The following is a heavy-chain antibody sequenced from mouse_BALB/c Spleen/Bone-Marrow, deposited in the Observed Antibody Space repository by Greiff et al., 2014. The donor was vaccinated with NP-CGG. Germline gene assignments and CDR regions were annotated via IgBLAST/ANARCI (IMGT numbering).Heavy chain of an antibody. CDR2: ISGYYGDA. CDR1: GYTFTDHA. CDR3: ARSGKVRNAMDY. V-gene: IGHV1S137*01. Sequence: VKLVESGAKLVGPGVSVKISCKGSGYTFTDHAIHWVKRSHAKSLEWIGVISGYYGDAIYNQKFRGKATMTVDKSSSTAYMELARLTSEDSAIYYCARSGKVRNAMDYWGQGTSVTVSS. D-gene: IGHD2-14*01. J-gene: IGHJ4*01.